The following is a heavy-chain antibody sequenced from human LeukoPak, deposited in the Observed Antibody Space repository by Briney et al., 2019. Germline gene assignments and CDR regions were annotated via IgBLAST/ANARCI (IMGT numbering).Heavy chain of an antibody. CDR3: ARSSTAPDAFDI. J-gene: IGHJ3*02. D-gene: IGHD4-17*01. CDR2: ISSSSSTI. Sequence: PGGSLRLSCAASGFTFSSYSMNWVRQAPGKGLEWVSYISSSSSTIYYADSVKGRFAISRDNAKNSLYLQMNSLRAEDTAVYYCARSSTAPDAFDIWGQGTMVTVSS. CDR1: GFTFSSYS. V-gene: IGHV3-48*01.